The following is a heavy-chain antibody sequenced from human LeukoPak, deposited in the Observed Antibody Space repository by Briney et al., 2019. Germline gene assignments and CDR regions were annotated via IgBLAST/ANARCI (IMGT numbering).Heavy chain of an antibody. Sequence: GGSLRLSFAASGFTFSNAWMSWVRQAPGKGLEWGGRIKSKTDGGTTDYAAPVKGRFTISRDDSTNTLYLQMNSLKTEDTAVYYCTTDPSGCSSTSCYYNWFDPWGQGTLVTVSS. CDR1: GFTFSNAW. CDR2: IKSKTDGGTT. D-gene: IGHD2-2*01. J-gene: IGHJ5*02. V-gene: IGHV3-15*01. CDR3: TTDPSGCSSTSCYYNWFDP.